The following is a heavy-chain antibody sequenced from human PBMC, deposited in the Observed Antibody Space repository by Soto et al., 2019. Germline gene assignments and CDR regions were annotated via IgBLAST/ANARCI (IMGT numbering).Heavy chain of an antibody. D-gene: IGHD3-10*01. V-gene: IGHV3-23*01. Sequence: PGGPLRLSCTASGFTLRSYAMSWVRQAPGKGLEWVSAISGSGGSTYYADSVKGRFTISRDNSKNTLYLQMNSLRAEDTAVYYCAKCPRARVDALWFGELLLDPYYYGMDVWGQGTTVTVSS. CDR1: GFTLRSYA. CDR2: ISGSGGST. J-gene: IGHJ6*02. CDR3: AKCPRARVDALWFGELLLDPYYYGMDV.